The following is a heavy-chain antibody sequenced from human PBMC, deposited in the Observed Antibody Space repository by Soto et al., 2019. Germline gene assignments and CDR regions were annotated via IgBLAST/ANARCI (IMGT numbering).Heavy chain of an antibody. V-gene: IGHV3-23*01. Sequence: GGSLRLSCAASGFTFNTYAMNWVRQAPGKGLEWVASISGSGGTTYYADSVKGRFTVSRDTSKNTLFLQMNSLSAEDTAVYYCAKGFIVVVTAIRPDDNFDVWGQGTMVTVSS. J-gene: IGHJ3*01. CDR1: GFTFNTYA. D-gene: IGHD2-21*02. CDR2: ISGSGGTT. CDR3: AKGFIVVVTAIRPDDNFDV.